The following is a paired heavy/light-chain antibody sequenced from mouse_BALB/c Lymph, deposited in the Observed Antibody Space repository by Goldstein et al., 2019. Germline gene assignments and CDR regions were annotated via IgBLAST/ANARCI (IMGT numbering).Heavy chain of an antibody. V-gene: IGHV9-4*02. D-gene: IGHD2-1*01. Sequence: QIQLVQSGPELKKPGETVRISCKASGYTFTTAGMQWVQKMPGKGLKWIGWINTHSGVPKYAEDFKGRFAFSLETSASTAYLQISNLKNEDTATYFCARNGNYDYWGQGTSVTVSS. CDR3: ARNGNYDY. CDR2: INTHSGVP. J-gene: IGHJ4*01. CDR1: GYTFTTAG.
Light chain of an antibody. J-gene: IGKJ4*01. CDR2: YAS. CDR1: QSIGTS. V-gene: IGKV5-48*01. CDR3: QQSNSWPTT. Sequence: DILLTQSPAILSVSPGERVSFSCRASQSIGTSIHWYQQRTNGSPRLLIKYASESISGIPSRFSGSGSGTDFTLSINSVESEDIADYYCQQSNSWPTTFGSGTKLEIK.